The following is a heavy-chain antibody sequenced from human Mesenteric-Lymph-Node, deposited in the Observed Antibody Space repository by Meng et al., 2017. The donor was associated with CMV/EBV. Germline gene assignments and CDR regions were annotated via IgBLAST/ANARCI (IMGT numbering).Heavy chain of an antibody. D-gene: IGHD2-15*01. CDR2: IKQDGSEK. V-gene: IGHV3-7*01. CDR1: GLTVSHNF. J-gene: IGHJ4*02. Sequence: GESLKISCAPSGLTVSHNFMSWVRQAPGKGLEWVANIKQDGSEKYYVDSVKGRFTISRDNAKNSLYLQMNSLRAEDAAVYYCARSLGSSWGQGTLVTVSS. CDR3: ARSLGSS.